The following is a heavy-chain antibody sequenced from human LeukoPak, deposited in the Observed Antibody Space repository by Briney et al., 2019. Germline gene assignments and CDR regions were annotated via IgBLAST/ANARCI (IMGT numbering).Heavy chain of an antibody. CDR2: ISGSGGST. D-gene: IGHD1-26*01. J-gene: IGHJ4*02. CDR3: AKVGSGSYYSYFDY. Sequence: GGSLRLSCAASGFTFSSYAMSWVRQAPGKGLEWVSAISGSGGSTYYADSVKGRFTISRDNAKNSLYLQMNSLRAEDMALYYCAKVGSGSYYSYFDYWGQGTLVTVSS. V-gene: IGHV3-23*01. CDR1: GFTFSSYA.